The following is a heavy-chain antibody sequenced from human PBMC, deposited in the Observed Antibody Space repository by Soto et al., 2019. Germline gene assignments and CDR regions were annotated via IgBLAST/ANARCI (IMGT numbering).Heavy chain of an antibody. CDR1: GFTSSVNY. J-gene: IGHJ4*02. CDR3: AQPGYYDNTGLDY. CDR2: IYSGGST. V-gene: IGHV3-53*01. Sequence: SMSLTCPVAGFTSSVNYLSWACHAPGKGLEWVSVIYSGGSTYYADSVKGRFTIARDNSKNTLYLQMNSLRAEDTAVYYCAQPGYYDNTGLDYRGQGTLVTGS. D-gene: IGHD3-22*01.